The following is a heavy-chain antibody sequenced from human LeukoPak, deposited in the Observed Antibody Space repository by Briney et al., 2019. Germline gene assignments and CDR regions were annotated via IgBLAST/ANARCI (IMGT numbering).Heavy chain of an antibody. CDR1: GGTFSSYA. D-gene: IGHD6-19*01. Sequence: SVKVSCKASGGTFSSYAISWVRQAPGQGLEWMGGIIPIFGTANYAQKFQGRVTITADKSTSTAYMELSSLRSEDTAVYYCARHSSGWSDNQNNWFDPWGQGTLVTVSS. V-gene: IGHV1-69*06. CDR2: IIPIFGTA. CDR3: ARHSSGWSDNQNNWFDP. J-gene: IGHJ5*02.